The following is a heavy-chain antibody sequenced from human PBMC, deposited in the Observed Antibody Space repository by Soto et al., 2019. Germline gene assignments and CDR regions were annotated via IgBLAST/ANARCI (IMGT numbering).Heavy chain of an antibody. CDR2: ISGSGGGT. CDR3: AKDALYSSSWYYWFDP. J-gene: IGHJ5*02. CDR1: GFTFSSYA. D-gene: IGHD6-13*01. Sequence: GGSLRLSCAASGFTFSSYAMSWVRQAPGKGLEWVSAISGSGGGTYYADSVKGRFTISRDNTKNTLFLQMNSLRAEDTAVYYCAKDALYSSSWYYWFDPWGQGTHVTVSS. V-gene: IGHV3-23*01.